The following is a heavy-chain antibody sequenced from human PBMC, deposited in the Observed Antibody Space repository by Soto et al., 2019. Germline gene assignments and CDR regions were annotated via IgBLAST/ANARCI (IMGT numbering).Heavy chain of an antibody. CDR1: GYTFTGYY. D-gene: IGHD6-19*01. Sequence: ASVKVSCKASGYTFTGYYMHWVRQAPGQGLEWMGWINPNSGGTNYAQKFQGWVTMTRDTSISTAYMELSRLRSAADSAVYYCAREVSPNSRGWYTVLVRWFDPWGQGTLVTVSS. CDR3: AREVSPNSRGWYTVLVRWFDP. V-gene: IGHV1-2*04. J-gene: IGHJ5*02. CDR2: INPNSGGT.